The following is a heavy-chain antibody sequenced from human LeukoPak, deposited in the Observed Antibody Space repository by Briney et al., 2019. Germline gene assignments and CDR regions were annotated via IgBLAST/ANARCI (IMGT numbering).Heavy chain of an antibody. D-gene: IGHD7-27*01. V-gene: IGHV3-30*04. J-gene: IGHJ4*01. CDR1: GFTFSSYA. CDR3: VAPSTVPSNWETLEY. Sequence: PGGSLRLSCAASGFTFSSYAMHWVRQAPGKGLEWVALISHDGSDDYYGDSVKGRFTISRDNSQNTLYLQMNSLGPEDTALYYCVAPSTVPSNWETLEYWGHGTLVTVSS. CDR2: ISHDGSDD.